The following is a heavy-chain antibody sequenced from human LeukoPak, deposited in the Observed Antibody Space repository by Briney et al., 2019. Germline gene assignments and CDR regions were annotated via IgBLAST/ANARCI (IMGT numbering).Heavy chain of an antibody. CDR3: AKDKATTVTGWFQH. D-gene: IGHD4-17*01. Sequence: TGGSLRLSCAASGFTFSSYGMHWVRQAPGKGLEWVAVISYDGSNKYYADSVKGRFTISRDNSKNTLYLQMNSLRAEDTAVYYCAKDKATTVTGWFQHWGQGTLVTVSS. J-gene: IGHJ1*01. CDR2: ISYDGSNK. V-gene: IGHV3-30*18. CDR1: GFTFSSYG.